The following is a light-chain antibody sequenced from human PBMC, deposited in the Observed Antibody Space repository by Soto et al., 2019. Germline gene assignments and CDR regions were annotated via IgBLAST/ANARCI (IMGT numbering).Light chain of an antibody. CDR2: DAS. CDR1: QSVGTY. J-gene: IGKJ1*01. V-gene: IGKV3-11*01. CDR3: QQRSNWPRT. Sequence: EIVLTQPPATLSLSPGERATLSCRASQSVGTYLAWHQQKPGQAPRLLIYDASNRATGIPARFSGSGSGTDFTLTISSLEPEDFAVYYCQQRSNWPRTFGQGTKVDIK.